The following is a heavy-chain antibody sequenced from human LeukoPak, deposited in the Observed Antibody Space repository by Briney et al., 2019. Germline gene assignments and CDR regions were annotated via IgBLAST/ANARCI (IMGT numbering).Heavy chain of an antibody. Sequence: SETLSLTCTVSGGSISSGDYYWSWIRQPPGKGLEWIGYIYYSGSTYYNPSLKSRVTISVDTSKNQFSLKLSSVTAADTAVYYCAIKQQLESYNWFDPWGQGTLVTVSS. V-gene: IGHV4-30-4*08. CDR3: AIKQQLESYNWFDP. J-gene: IGHJ5*02. CDR1: GGSISSGDYY. CDR2: IYYSGST. D-gene: IGHD6-13*01.